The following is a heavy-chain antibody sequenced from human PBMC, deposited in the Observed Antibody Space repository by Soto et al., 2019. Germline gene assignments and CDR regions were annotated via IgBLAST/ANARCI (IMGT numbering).Heavy chain of an antibody. D-gene: IGHD6-6*01. CDR2: IYPGDSDT. J-gene: IGHJ6*03. CDR1: GYSFTSYW. Sequence: PGESLKISCKGSGYSFTSYWIGWVRQMPGKGLEWMGIIYPGDSDTRYSPYFQGQVTISADKSISTAYLQWSSLKASDTAMYYCARRVEYSSSSAYYYYYYMDVWGKGTTVTVSS. CDR3: ARRVEYSSSSAYYYYYYMDV. V-gene: IGHV5-51*01.